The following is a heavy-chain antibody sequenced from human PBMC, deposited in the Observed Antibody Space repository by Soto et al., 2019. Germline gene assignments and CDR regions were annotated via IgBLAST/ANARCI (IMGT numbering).Heavy chain of an antibody. CDR2: IHSSGNT. CDR3: ASRRDSVSWLCHFDL. D-gene: IGHD2-21*01. V-gene: IGHV4-39*01. CDR1: GGSISSSSYF. J-gene: IGHJ4*02. Sequence: QLQLQESGPGLVKPSETLSLTCTVSGGSISSSSYFWGWIRQPPGKGLQWIGSIHSSGNTYYNPCRTRRLTQPADTSDHQFCLPLTSVTAAVWAVYDCASRRDSVSWLCHFDLWGQGTLVTVSS.